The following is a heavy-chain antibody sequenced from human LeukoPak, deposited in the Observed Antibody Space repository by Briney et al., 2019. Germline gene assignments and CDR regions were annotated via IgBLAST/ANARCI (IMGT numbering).Heavy chain of an antibody. CDR3: ARDSSYYYDRYYYGMDV. CDR2: ISSSGSTI. D-gene: IGHD3-22*01. J-gene: IGHJ6*02. V-gene: IGHV3-48*03. Sequence: GGSLRLSCAASGFTFSSYEMNWVRQAPGKGLEWVSYISSSGSTIYYADSVKGRFTISRDSAKNSLYLQMNSLRAEDTAVYYCARDSSYYYDRYYYGMDVWGQGTTVTVSS. CDR1: GFTFSSYE.